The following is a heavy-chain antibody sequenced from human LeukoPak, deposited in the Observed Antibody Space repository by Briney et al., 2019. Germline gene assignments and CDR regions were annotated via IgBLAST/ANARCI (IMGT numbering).Heavy chain of an antibody. CDR3: AAGIVVVHWYFDL. CDR2: IYYSGST. J-gene: IGHJ2*01. Sequence: SETLSLTCTVSGGSISSSSYYWGWIRQPPGKGLEWIGSIYYSGSTYYNPSLESRVTISVDTSKNQFSLKLSSVTAADTAVYYCAAGIVVVHWYFDLWGRGTLVTVSS. V-gene: IGHV4-39*01. D-gene: IGHD3-22*01. CDR1: GGSISSSSYY.